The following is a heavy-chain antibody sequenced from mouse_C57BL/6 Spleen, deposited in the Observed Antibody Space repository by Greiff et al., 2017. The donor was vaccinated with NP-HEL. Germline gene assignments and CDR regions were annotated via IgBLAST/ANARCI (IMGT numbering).Heavy chain of an antibody. Sequence: VQLQQSGAELVMPGASVKLSCKASGYTFTSYWMHWVKQRPGQGLEWIGEIDPSDSYTNYNQKFKGKSTLTVDKSSSTAYMQLSSLTSEDSAVYYCARRDYDYAMDYWGQGTSVTVSS. V-gene: IGHV1-69*01. D-gene: IGHD2-4*01. CDR1: GYTFTSYW. CDR3: ARRDYDYAMDY. CDR2: IDPSDSYT. J-gene: IGHJ4*01.